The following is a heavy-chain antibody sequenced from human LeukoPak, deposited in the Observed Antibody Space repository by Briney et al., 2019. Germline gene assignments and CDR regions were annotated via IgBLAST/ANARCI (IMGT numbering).Heavy chain of an antibody. CDR2: INPSGGST. J-gene: IGHJ6*03. Sequence: GASVKVSCKASGYTFTSYYMHWVRQAPGQGLEWMGIINPSGGSTSYAQKFQGRVTITRNTSISTAYMELSSLRSEDTAVYYCARAVSTYYDFWSGYYGYYYYMDVWGKGTTVTVSS. V-gene: IGHV1-46*01. CDR1: GYTFTSYY. D-gene: IGHD3-3*01. CDR3: ARAVSTYYDFWSGYYGYYYYMDV.